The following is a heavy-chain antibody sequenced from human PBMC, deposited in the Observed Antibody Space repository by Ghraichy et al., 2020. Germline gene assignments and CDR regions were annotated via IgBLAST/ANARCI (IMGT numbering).Heavy chain of an antibody. Sequence: SETLSLTCTVSGGSISSGDYYWSWIRQPPGKGLEWIGYIYYSGSTYYNPSLKSRVTISVDTSKNQFSLKLSSVTTADTAVYYCAREEVGATYFDYWGQGTLVTVSS. D-gene: IGHD1-26*01. J-gene: IGHJ4*02. V-gene: IGHV4-30-4*01. CDR1: GGSISSGDYY. CDR2: IYYSGST. CDR3: AREEVGATYFDY.